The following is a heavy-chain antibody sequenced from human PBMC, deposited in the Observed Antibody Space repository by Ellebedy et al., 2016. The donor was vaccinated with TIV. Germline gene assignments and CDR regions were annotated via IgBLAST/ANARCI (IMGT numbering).Heavy chain of an antibody. Sequence: AASVKVSCKTSGYTFTSYGVSWLRQAPGQGPEWVGWISGYNDNTNYAQKLQDRVTLTTDTATSTAYMELRSLRSEDPAVYYCARAPSRITVTGSLGYWGQGTLVTVSS. J-gene: IGHJ4*02. CDR2: ISGYNDNT. V-gene: IGHV1-18*04. CDR3: ARAPSRITVTGSLGY. D-gene: IGHD6-19*01. CDR1: GYTFTSYG.